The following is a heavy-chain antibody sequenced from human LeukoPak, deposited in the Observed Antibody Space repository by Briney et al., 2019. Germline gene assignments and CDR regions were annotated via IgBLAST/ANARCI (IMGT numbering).Heavy chain of an antibody. CDR3: GKDGGQYSSGPEFDP. CDR1: GIVFSNTA. D-gene: IGHD6-19*01. V-gene: IGHV3-23*01. Sequence: SGGSLRLSCAASGIVFSNTAMNWARQSPGRGREWVSAISGGGERTFYADSVKGRFTISRDNSKNMVYLQMNSLRADDTAIYYCGKDGGQYSSGPEFDPRGQGALVTVSS. CDR2: ISGGGERT. J-gene: IGHJ5*01.